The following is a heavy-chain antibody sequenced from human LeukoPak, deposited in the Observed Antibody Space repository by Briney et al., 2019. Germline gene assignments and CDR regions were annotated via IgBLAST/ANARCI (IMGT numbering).Heavy chain of an antibody. CDR1: GGSFSGYY. CDR3: ARGLYYDSSGP. Sequence: SETLSLTCAVHGGSFSGYYWSWIRQPPGKGLEWIGEINHSGSTNYNPSLKSRVTISVDTSKNQFSLKLSSVTAADTAVYYCARGLYYDSSGPWGQGTLVTVSS. CDR2: INHSGST. J-gene: IGHJ4*02. D-gene: IGHD3-22*01. V-gene: IGHV4-34*01.